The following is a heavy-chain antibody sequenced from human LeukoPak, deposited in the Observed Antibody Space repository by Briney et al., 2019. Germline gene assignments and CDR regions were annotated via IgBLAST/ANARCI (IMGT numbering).Heavy chain of an antibody. CDR2: ISPNGVNR. D-gene: IGHD3-10*01. CDR3: AGSGSPGDY. CDR1: GFNFSDYY. V-gene: IGHV3-11*01. Sequence: NPGGSLRLSCVGSGFNFSDYYMSWIRQAPGKGLEWISYISPNGVNRYYVDAVKGRFTVSRDNAKNSLFLQMKSLRVEDTAVYYCAGSGSPGDYWGQGTLVTVSS. J-gene: IGHJ4*02.